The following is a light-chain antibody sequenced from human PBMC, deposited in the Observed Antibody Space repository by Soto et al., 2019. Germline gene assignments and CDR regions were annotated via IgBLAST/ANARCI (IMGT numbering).Light chain of an antibody. J-gene: IGKJ1*01. CDR1: QSISSW. CDR3: QQYNSYWT. Sequence: DLQMTQSPSTLSASVGDRVTITCRASQSISSWLAWYQQKPGKAPKLLIYKASSLESGVPSRFSVSGSGTEFTLTISSPQPDDFATYYCQQYNSYWTFGQGTKVEIK. CDR2: KAS. V-gene: IGKV1-5*03.